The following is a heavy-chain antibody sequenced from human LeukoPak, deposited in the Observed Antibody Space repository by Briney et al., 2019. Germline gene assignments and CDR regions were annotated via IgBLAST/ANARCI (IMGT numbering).Heavy chain of an antibody. J-gene: IGHJ5*02. V-gene: IGHV1-18*01. CDR2: ISAYNGNT. CDR1: GYTFTSYG. CDR3: ARKSGYSSSWYPNWFDP. D-gene: IGHD6-13*01. Sequence: ASVKVSCKASGYTFTSYGISWVRQAPGQGLEWMGWISAYNGNTNYAQKLQGRVTMTTDTSTSTAYMELRSLRSDDTAVYYCARKSGYSSSWYPNWFDPWGQGTLVTVSS.